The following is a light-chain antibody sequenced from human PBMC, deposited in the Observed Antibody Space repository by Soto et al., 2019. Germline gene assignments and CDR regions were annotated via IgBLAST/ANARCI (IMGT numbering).Light chain of an antibody. CDR2: VDSDGSH. V-gene: IGLV4-69*01. Sequence: QTVVTQSPSASASLGASVRLTCTLSSGHSSYAIAWHQQQPEKGPRYLMKVDSDGSHIKGDVIPDRFSGSSSGAERYLTISSLQSEDEADYYCQTWGTGTWVFGGGTKLTVL. J-gene: IGLJ3*02. CDR1: SGHSSYA. CDR3: QTWGTGTWV.